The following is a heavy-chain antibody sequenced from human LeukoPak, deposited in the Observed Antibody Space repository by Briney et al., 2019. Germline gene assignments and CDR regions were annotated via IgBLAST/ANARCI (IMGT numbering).Heavy chain of an antibody. J-gene: IGHJ4*02. CDR2: INPNSGGT. CDR3: ARSGYCSGGSCYISNY. Sequence: ASVKVSCKASGYTFTGYYMHWVRQAPGQGLEWMGWINPNSGGTNYAQKLQGRVTMTRDTSISTAYMELSRLRSDDTAVYYCARSGYCSGGSCYISNYWGQGTLVTVSS. CDR1: GYTFTGYY. V-gene: IGHV1-2*02. D-gene: IGHD2-15*01.